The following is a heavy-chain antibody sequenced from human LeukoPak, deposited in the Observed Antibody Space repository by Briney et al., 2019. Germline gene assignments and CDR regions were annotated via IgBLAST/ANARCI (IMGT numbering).Heavy chain of an antibody. CDR2: IYNSGPT. Sequence: SETLSLTCTVSDGSISTGGYYWTWIRQHPGKGLEWIGYIYNSGPTYYNPSLESRVTTSGDTSKNQFSLKLSSVTAADTAVYYCARTAGWSYGFDYWGQGTLVTVSS. J-gene: IGHJ4*02. CDR3: ARTAGWSYGFDY. D-gene: IGHD5-18*01. V-gene: IGHV4-31*03. CDR1: DGSISTGGYY.